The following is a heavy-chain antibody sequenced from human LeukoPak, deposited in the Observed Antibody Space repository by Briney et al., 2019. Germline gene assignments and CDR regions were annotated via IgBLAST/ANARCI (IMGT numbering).Heavy chain of an antibody. CDR2: IIPIFGTA. V-gene: IGHV1-69*13. Sequence: GASVKVSCKASGGTFSSYAISWVRQAPGQGLEWMGGIIPIFGTANYAQKFQGRVTITADESTSTAYIELSSLRSEDTAVYYCAAQGRGYSGYDADYWGRGTLVTVSS. J-gene: IGHJ4*02. D-gene: IGHD5-12*01. CDR1: GGTFSSYA. CDR3: AAQGRGYSGYDADY.